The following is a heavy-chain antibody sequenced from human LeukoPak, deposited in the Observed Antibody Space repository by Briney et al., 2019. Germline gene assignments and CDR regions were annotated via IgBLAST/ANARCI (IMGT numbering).Heavy chain of an antibody. D-gene: IGHD6-13*01. J-gene: IGHJ5*02. CDR2: IYYSGST. CDR3: ARHRGLGQQLRWFDP. Sequence: SSETLSLTCTVSGGSISSSSYYWGWIRQPPGKGLEWIGSIYYSGSTYYNPSLKSRVTISVDTSKNQFSLKLSSVTAADTAVYYCARHRGLGQQLRWFDPWGQGTLVTASS. V-gene: IGHV4-39*01. CDR1: GGSISSSSYY.